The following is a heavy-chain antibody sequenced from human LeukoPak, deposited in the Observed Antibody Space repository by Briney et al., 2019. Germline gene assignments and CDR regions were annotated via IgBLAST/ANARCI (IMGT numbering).Heavy chain of an antibody. Sequence: SETLSLTCTVSGASISSFYWSWIRQPPGKGLEWIGYVYDSGSIKYNPSLRSRVTISVDTSKNQFSLNLSSVTAADTAVYYCTRHGPRRCSGGSCSKGYFDYWGQGTLVTVPS. V-gene: IGHV4-59*08. J-gene: IGHJ4*02. CDR2: VYDSGSI. CDR1: GASISSFY. D-gene: IGHD2-15*01. CDR3: TRHGPRRCSGGSCSKGYFDY.